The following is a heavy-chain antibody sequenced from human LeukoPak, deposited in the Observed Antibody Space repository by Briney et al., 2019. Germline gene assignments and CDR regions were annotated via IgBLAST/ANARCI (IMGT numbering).Heavy chain of an antibody. D-gene: IGHD3-10*01. J-gene: IGHJ3*02. CDR1: GGSISTNNW. Sequence: SETLSLTCAVSGGSISTNNWWSWVRQPPGKGLEWIGEIYHSGSTNYNPSLKSRVTISVDTSKNQFSLKLSSVTAADTAVYYCARHYYYGSGRLAGAHDAFDIWGQGTMVTVSS. V-gene: IGHV4-4*02. CDR3: ARHYYYGSGRLAGAHDAFDI. CDR2: IYHSGST.